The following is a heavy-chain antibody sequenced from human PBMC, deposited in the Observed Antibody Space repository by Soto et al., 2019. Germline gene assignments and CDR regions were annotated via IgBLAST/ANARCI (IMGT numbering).Heavy chain of an antibody. CDR2: INHSGST. J-gene: IGHJ5*02. V-gene: IGHV4-34*01. Sequence: SETLSLTCAVYGGSFSGYYWSWIRQPPGKGLEWIGEINHSGSTNYNPSLKSRVTISVDTSKNQFSLKLSSVTAADTAVYYCARGSMVGQLVRIFRNWFDPWGQGTLVTVSS. CDR1: GGSFSGYY. D-gene: IGHD6-6*01. CDR3: ARGSMVGQLVRIFRNWFDP.